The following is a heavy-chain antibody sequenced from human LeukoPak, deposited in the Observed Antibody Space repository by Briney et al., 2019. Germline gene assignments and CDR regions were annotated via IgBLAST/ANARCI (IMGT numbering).Heavy chain of an antibody. CDR2: INAGNGNT. CDR1: GYTFTSYT. CDR3: ARDRIAVAGYYYYGMDV. D-gene: IGHD6-19*01. V-gene: IGHV1-3*01. J-gene: IGHJ6*02. Sequence: ASVKVSCKASGYTFTSYTMHWVRQAPGQRLEWMGWINAGNGNTKYSQKFQGRVTITRDTSASTAYMELSSLRSEDTAVYYCARDRIAVAGYYYYGMDVWGQGTTVTVSS.